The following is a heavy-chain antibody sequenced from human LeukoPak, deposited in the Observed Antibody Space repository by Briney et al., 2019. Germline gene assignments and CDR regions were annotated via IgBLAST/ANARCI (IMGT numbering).Heavy chain of an antibody. CDR1: GYMFTKYG. V-gene: IGHV1-18*01. J-gene: IGHJ4*02. CDR2: INPDNGNS. Sequence: GASVKVSCKASGYMFTKYGISWVRQAPGQGPEWMGWINPDNGNSKYAESLQGRVTMTTDTSTSTAYMELTSLRSDDTAIYYCARDAYDRNWSYFDSWGQGTLVTVYS. D-gene: IGHD1-1*01. CDR3: ARDAYDRNWSYFDS.